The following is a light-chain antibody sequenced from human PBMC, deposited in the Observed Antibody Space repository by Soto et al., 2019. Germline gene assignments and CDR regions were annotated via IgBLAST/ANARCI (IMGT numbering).Light chain of an antibody. V-gene: IGLV3-21*02. CDR2: DDI. CDR3: QVWAATTDPNYV. CDR1: NIGRKS. Sequence: SYELTQSPSVSVAPGQTARITCGGDNIGRKSVHWYQQKPGQAPVLVVYDDIYRPSGIPERFSGSNSENTATLTISRVETGDEADYYCQVWAATTDPNYVFGPGTKLTVL. J-gene: IGLJ1*01.